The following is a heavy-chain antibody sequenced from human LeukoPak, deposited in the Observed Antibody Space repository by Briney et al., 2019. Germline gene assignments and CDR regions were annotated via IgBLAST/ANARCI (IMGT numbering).Heavy chain of an antibody. CDR3: ATTLGSGWKFDY. CDR1: GFPFSDYY. Sequence: GGSLLLSCAASGFPFSDYYMSWIRQAPGKGLEGVSYISSSGSTIYYADSVKGRFTISRDNSKNTLYLQMNSLRAEDTAMYYCATTLGSGWKFDYWGQGTLVTVSS. V-gene: IGHV3-11*04. CDR2: ISSSGSTI. J-gene: IGHJ4*02. D-gene: IGHD6-19*01.